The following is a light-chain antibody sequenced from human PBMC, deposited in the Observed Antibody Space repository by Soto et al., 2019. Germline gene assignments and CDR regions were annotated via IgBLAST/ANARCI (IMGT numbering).Light chain of an antibody. CDR3: HQRRNSIT. CDR2: DAS. Sequence: EVVLTQSPVTLSLSLGERVNLSCRASQSIGSYLGWLQQKPGQAPRLLIYDASKRATGIPGRFSGSGSGTDFTLTISSLEPEDFAVYYCHQRRNSITFGQGTRLEIK. J-gene: IGKJ5*01. V-gene: IGKV3-11*01. CDR1: QSIGSY.